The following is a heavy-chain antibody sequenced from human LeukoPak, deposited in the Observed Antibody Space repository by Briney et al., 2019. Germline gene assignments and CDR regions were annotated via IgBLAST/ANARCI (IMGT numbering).Heavy chain of an antibody. J-gene: IGHJ4*02. Sequence: SETLSLTCAVYGGSFFSGYYWSWIRQPPGKGLEWIGEINHSGSTNYNPSLKSRVTISVDTSKNQFSLKLSSVTAADTAVYYCARVTIAYYYGSGSYLYWGQGTLVTVSS. CDR1: GGSFFSGYY. CDR3: ARVTIAYYYGSGSYLY. CDR2: INHSGST. V-gene: IGHV4-34*01. D-gene: IGHD3-10*01.